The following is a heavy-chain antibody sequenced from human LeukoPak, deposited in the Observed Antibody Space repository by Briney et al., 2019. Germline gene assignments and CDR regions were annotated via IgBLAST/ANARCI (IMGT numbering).Heavy chain of an antibody. CDR1: GGSISSYY. J-gene: IGHJ6*02. CDR3: ARKNYYDYGRNYYYYYGMDV. D-gene: IGHD3-16*01. V-gene: IGHV4-59*01. CDR2: IYCSGST. Sequence: NPSETLSLTCSVSGGSISSYYWSWIRQPPGKGLEWIGYIYCSGSTNYNPSLKSRVTISVDTSKNQFSLKLSSVTAADTAVYYCARKNYYDYGRNYYYYYGMDVWGQGTTVTVSS.